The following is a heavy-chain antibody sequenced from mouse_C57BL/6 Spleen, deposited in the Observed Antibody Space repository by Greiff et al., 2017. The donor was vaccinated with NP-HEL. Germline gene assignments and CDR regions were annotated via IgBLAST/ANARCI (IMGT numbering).Heavy chain of an antibody. D-gene: IGHD2-2*01. CDR3: ARGDYGYDEGLDY. CDR2: IWSGGST. CDR1: GFSLTSYG. J-gene: IGHJ2*01. V-gene: IGHV2-2*01. Sequence: QVQLQQSGPGLVQPSQSLSITCTVSGFSLTSYGVHWVRQSPGKGLEWLGVIWSGGSTDYNAAFISRLSISKDNSKSQVFFKMNSLQADDTAIYYCARGDYGYDEGLDYWGQGTTLTVSS.